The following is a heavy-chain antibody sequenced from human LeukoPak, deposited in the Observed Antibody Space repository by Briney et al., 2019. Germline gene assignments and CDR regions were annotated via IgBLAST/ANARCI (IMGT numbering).Heavy chain of an antibody. CDR2: ISWNSGSI. V-gene: IGHV3-9*01. J-gene: IGHJ4*02. CDR1: GFIFSDYY. CDR3: AKGYYYDSSGSYDY. D-gene: IGHD3-22*01. Sequence: GGSLRLSCAASGFIFSDYYMTWIRQAPGKGLEWVSGISWNSGSIGYADSVKGRFTISRDNAKNSLYLQMNSLRAEDTALYYCAKGYYYDSSGSYDYWGQGTVVTVSS.